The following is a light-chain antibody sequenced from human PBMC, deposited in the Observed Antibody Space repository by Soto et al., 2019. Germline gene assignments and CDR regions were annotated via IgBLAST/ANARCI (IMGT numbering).Light chain of an antibody. V-gene: IGLV2-14*01. CDR2: EVS. CDR3: SSYTSSSTYV. J-gene: IGLJ1*01. CDR1: SSDVGGYNY. Sequence: QSVLTQPASVSGSPGQSITISCTGTSSDVGGYNYVSWYQQHQGKAPKLMIYEVSNRPSGVSNRFSGSKSGNTASLTISGLQAEDEADYYCSSYTSSSTYVFRTGTKVTVL.